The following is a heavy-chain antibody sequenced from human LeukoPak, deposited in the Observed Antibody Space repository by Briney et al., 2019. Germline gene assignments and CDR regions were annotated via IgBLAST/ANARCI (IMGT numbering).Heavy chain of an antibody. V-gene: IGHV4-59*01. CDR3: ARAVTAGTLGY. CDR2: ISYSGRT. J-gene: IGHJ4*02. CDR1: GGSISSYY. Sequence: PSETLSLTCTVSGGSISSYYWSWIRQPPGKGLEWIGHISYSGRTNYNPSLKSRVTISIDTSKNQFSLKLSSVTAADTAVYYCARAVTAGTLGYWGQGTLVTVSS. D-gene: IGHD6-19*01.